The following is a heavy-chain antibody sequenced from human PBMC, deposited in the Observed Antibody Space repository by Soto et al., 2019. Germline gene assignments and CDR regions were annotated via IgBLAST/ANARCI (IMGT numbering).Heavy chain of an antibody. CDR2: IHSNGNT. V-gene: IGHV3-66*01. CDR1: GFTVSTNF. J-gene: IGHJ4*02. D-gene: IGHD3-16*01. Sequence: EVQLVESGGGLVQPGGSLRLSCAASGFTVSTNFMTWVRQAPGKGLEWVSVIHSNGNTYYADSVKGRFIISRDISRNMLYLQINRLSAEDTAVYYCARVPAHDGGYWGQGTFFIVSS. CDR3: ARVPAHDGGY.